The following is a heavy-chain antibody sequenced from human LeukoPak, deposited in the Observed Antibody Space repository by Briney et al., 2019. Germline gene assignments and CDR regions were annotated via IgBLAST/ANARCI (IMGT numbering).Heavy chain of an antibody. V-gene: IGHV4-38-2*02. CDR3: ARDSRGGGYSNWFDP. Sequence: SETLSLTCTVSGYSISSGYYWGWIRQPPGKGLEWIGSFYHSGSTYYNPSLKSRVTLSVDTSKSQFSLKLSSVTAADTAVYYCARDSRGGGYSNWFDPWGQGTLVTVSS. D-gene: IGHD5-12*01. CDR1: GYSISSGYY. J-gene: IGHJ5*02. CDR2: FYHSGST.